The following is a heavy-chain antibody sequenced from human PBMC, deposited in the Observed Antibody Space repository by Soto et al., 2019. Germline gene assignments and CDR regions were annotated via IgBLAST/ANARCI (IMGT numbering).Heavy chain of an antibody. J-gene: IGHJ4*02. D-gene: IGHD2-8*01. CDR3: ARGRPGRYCTNGVCYHFDY. V-gene: IGHV1-69*13. Sequence: ASVKVSCKASGGTFSSYAISWVRQAPGQGLEWMGGIIPIFGTANYAQKFQGRVTITADESTSTAYMELSSLRSEDTAVYYCARGRPGRYCTNGVCYHFDYWGQGTLVTVSS. CDR1: GGTFSSYA. CDR2: IIPIFGTA.